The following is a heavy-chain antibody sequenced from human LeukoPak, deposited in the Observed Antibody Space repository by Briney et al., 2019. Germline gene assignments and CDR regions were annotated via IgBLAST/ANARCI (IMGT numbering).Heavy chain of an antibody. V-gene: IGHV1-8*01. CDR1: GYPFTSYH. CDR3: ARGVGLTTLANSASDI. CDR2: MNPNTGKT. J-gene: IGHJ3*02. D-gene: IGHD4/OR15-4a*01. Sequence: ASVKVSCKASGYPFTSYHVNWVRQATGQGPEWMGWMNPNTGKTAYAQKFQGRVYMSRDTSAGTVQMDLSSLTSDDTAVYFCARGVGLTTLANSASDIWGQGTVVTVSS.